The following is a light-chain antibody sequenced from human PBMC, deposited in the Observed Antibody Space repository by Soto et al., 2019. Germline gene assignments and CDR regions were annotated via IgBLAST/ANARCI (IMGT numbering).Light chain of an antibody. CDR1: SSDVGGYNY. CDR3: SSYAGTNGVL. V-gene: IGLV2-8*01. J-gene: IGLJ2*01. CDR2: EVT. Sequence: QSVLTQPPSASGSPGQSVTISCTGTSSDVGGYNYVSWYQHHPGKAPKLMIYEVTKRPSGVPDRFSGSKSGNTASLTVSGLQAEDENDYYCSSYAGTNGVLFGGGTKLTVL.